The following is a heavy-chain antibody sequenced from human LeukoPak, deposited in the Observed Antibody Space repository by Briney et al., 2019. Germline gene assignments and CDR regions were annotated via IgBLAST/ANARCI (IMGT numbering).Heavy chain of an antibody. CDR2: ISGSGGST. CDR3: AKGSGSYIYGMDV. CDR1: GFTFSDYY. V-gene: IGHV3-23*01. D-gene: IGHD3-10*01. Sequence: TGGSLRLSCAASGFTFSDYYMSWIRQAPGKGLEWVSTISGSGGSTYYADSVKGRFTISRDNSKNTLYLQMNSLRAEDTAVYYCAKGSGSYIYGMDVWGQGTTVTVSS. J-gene: IGHJ6*02.